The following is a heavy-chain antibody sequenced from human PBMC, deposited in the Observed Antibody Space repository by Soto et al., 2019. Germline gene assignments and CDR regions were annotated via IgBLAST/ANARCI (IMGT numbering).Heavy chain of an antibody. D-gene: IGHD4-17*01. CDR2: INTGNGRT. J-gene: IGHJ4*02. CDR1: GYTFTTYA. Sequence: ASVEVSCKASGYTFTTYAIHWVRQAPGQRLEWMGWINTGNGRTKYSPKFQGRVTITRDTSASTVYMELSSLRSEDTALYYCARDVHGDYVLDYWGQGTLVTVSS. V-gene: IGHV1-3*04. CDR3: ARDVHGDYVLDY.